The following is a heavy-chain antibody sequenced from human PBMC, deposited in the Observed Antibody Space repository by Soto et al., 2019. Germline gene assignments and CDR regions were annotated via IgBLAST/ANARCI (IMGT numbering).Heavy chain of an antibody. CDR2: ISYDGTNK. CDR1: GFTFSSFA. Sequence: GGSLRLSCTASGFTFSSFAMQWVRQAPGKGLEWMAVISYDGTNKYYADSVKGRFTISRDNSKNTLYLQMNSLRAEDTAVYYCARDRHYYDSSGYRTDVYFDYWGQGTLVTVSS. CDR3: ARDRHYYDSSGYRTDVYFDY. D-gene: IGHD3-22*01. J-gene: IGHJ4*02. V-gene: IGHV3-30-3*01.